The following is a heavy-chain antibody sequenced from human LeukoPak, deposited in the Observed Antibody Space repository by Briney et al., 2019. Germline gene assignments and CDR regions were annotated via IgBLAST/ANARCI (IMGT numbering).Heavy chain of an antibody. D-gene: IGHD3-10*01. CDR3: AKVPSGSYYAYSFDY. CDR1: GFTFDDYA. V-gene: IGHV3-9*01. Sequence: GGSLRLSCAASGFTFDDYAMHWVRQAPGKGLEWVSGISWNSGSIGYADSVKGRFTISRDNAKNSLYLQMNSLRAEDTALYYCAKVPSGSYYAYSFDYWGQGTLVTVSS. J-gene: IGHJ4*02. CDR2: ISWNSGSI.